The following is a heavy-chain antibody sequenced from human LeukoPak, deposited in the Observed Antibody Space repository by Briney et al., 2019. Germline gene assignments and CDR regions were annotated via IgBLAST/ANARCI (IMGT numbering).Heavy chain of an antibody. V-gene: IGHV3-23*01. CDR1: GFIFTSYA. J-gene: IGHJ5*02. CDR3: AKDRMFYGSGNWFDP. CDR2: ISGSGGST. Sequence: RGSLRLSCAASGFIFTSYAMSWVRQAPGKVLEWVSAISGSGGSTYYADSVKGRFTISRDNSKNTLYLQMKSLRAEDTAVYYCAKDRMFYGSGNWFDPWGQGTLVTVSS. D-gene: IGHD3-10*01.